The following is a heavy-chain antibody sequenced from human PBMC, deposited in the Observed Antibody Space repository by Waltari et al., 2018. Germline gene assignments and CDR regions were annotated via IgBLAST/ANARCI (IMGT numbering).Heavy chain of an antibody. CDR2: LNTDGGST. CDR3: ARVPSHDYGPPFHFDE. D-gene: IGHD4-17*01. J-gene: IGHJ4*02. V-gene: IGHV3-23*04. CDR1: GFPFRNYA. Sequence: EVQLVESGGDLVQPGGSLGLSCAASGFPFRNYALTWVRQSPGKGLEWVASLNTDGGSTYHAESVRGRFKVSRDNSRNTLYLQLNSLRAEDTAIYFCARVPSHDYGPPFHFDEWGQGTMVTVSS.